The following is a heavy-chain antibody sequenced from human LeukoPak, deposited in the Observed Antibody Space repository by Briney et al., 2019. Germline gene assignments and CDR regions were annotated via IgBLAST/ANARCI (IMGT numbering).Heavy chain of an antibody. V-gene: IGHV3-23*01. J-gene: IGHJ4*02. Sequence: PGGSLRLSCAASGFTFSSYAMNWVRQPPGKGLEWVSVISISGGSANYGDSVKGRFTVSRDNSKSTLYLQMNSLRVEDTAIYYCAKAKDYYGSGSYPDYWGQGTLVTVSS. CDR1: GFTFSSYA. CDR2: ISISGGSA. D-gene: IGHD3-10*01. CDR3: AKAKDYYGSGSYPDY.